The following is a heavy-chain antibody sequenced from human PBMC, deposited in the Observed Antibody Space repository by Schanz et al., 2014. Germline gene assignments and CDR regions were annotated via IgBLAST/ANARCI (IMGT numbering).Heavy chain of an antibody. CDR1: GGTFSSYA. V-gene: IGHV1-2*04. D-gene: IGHD5-12*01. CDR3: ARGPLGTSP. Sequence: QVQLVQSGAEVKKPGSSVKVSCKASGGTFSSYAFSWVRQAPGQGLEWMGWINPNTGGTNFAQKFQGWVTVTRDTSISTVYMELSRVTYEDTAVYYCARGPLGTSPWGQGTLVTVSS. CDR2: INPNTGGT. J-gene: IGHJ5*02.